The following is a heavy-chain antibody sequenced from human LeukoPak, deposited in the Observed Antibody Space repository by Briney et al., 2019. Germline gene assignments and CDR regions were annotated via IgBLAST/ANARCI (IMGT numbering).Heavy chain of an antibody. J-gene: IGHJ6*02. Sequence: PRGSPRLSCAASGFTFCDYYMSWIRQAPGQGLEWVSSISSSNSYTNYADSVKGRFTISRDNAKNSLYLQMNSLRAEDTAVYYCARPRTRGYYYAMDVWGQGTTVTVSS. CDR2: ISSSNSYT. V-gene: IGHV3-11*03. CDR1: GFTFCDYY. D-gene: IGHD1-7*01. CDR3: ARPRTRGYYYAMDV.